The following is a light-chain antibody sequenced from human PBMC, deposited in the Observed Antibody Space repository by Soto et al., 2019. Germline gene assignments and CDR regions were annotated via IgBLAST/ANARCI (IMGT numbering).Light chain of an antibody. J-gene: IGKJ4*01. CDR2: AAS. V-gene: IGKV3-20*01. Sequence: EIVLTQSPGTLSLSPGERATLSCRASQSVSSSYLAWYQQKPGQAPRLLIYAASSRATGIPDRVSGSGSGTDFTLTSSRLEPEDFAVYYCQQYGSSPLTFGGGTKVEIK. CDR1: QSVSSSY. CDR3: QQYGSSPLT.